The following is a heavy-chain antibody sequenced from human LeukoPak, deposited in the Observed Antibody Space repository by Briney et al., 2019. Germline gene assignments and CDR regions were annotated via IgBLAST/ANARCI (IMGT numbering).Heavy chain of an antibody. V-gene: IGHV3-64*01. D-gene: IGHD1-26*01. CDR3: ARDPARRGSYYDY. CDR1: GFTFSSYA. CDR2: ISSNGDNT. J-gene: IGHJ4*02. Sequence: GGTLRLSCAASGFTFSSYAMHWVRQAPGKGLEYVSAISSNGDNTFYANSVKGRFTISRDNSKNTLYLQMGSLRAEDMAVYYCARDPARRGSYYDYWGQGTLVTVSS.